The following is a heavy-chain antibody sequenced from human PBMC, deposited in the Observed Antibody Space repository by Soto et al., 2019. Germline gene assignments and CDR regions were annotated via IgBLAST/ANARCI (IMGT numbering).Heavy chain of an antibody. Sequence: EVQLVETGGGLIQPGGSLRLSCAASGFTVSSNYMSWVRQAPGKGLEWVSVIYSGGSAYYADSVKGRFTISRDNAKNTLYLQMNSLRAEDTAVYYCARDYSSSSYCGMDVWGQGTTVSVSS. CDR2: IYSGGSA. J-gene: IGHJ6*02. CDR1: GFTVSSNY. CDR3: ARDYSSSSYCGMDV. V-gene: IGHV3-53*02. D-gene: IGHD3-22*01.